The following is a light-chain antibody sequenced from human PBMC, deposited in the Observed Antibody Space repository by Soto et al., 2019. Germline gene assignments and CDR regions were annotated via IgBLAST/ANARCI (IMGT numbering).Light chain of an antibody. CDR2: WAS. CDR1: QSVLYSSDNKNY. J-gene: IGKJ1*01. V-gene: IGKV4-1*01. Sequence: DIVMTQSPDSLAVSLGERATINCKSSQSVLYSSDNKNYLAWYQQKPGQPPNLLIYWASTRESGVSDRFSGSGSGTDFTLTISSLQAEDVAVYYCQKYYNTPPVFGQGTKVEIK. CDR3: QKYYNTPPV.